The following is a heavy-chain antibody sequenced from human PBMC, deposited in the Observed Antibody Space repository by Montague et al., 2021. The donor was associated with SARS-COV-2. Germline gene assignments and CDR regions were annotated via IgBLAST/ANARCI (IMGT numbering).Heavy chain of an antibody. V-gene: IGHV4-59*01. Sequence: SKTLSLTCSVSGGSISGYYWSWIRQPPGKGLEWIGYIHYSGYTNYNPSLKSRLTISVDTSKSQFSLEVTSVTAADTAVYYCAKLTGLTTVMPSPNYHSLDVWGQGTTVTVSS. D-gene: IGHD4-11*01. CDR3: AKLTGLTTVMPSPNYHSLDV. J-gene: IGHJ6*02. CDR2: IHYSGYT. CDR1: GGSISGYY.